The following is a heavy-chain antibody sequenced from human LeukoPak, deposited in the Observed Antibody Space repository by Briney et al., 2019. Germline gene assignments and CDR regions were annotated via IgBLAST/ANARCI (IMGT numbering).Heavy chain of an antibody. CDR2: IYHSGST. Sequence: SETLSLTCTVSGYSISSGYYWGWIRQPPGEGLEWIGSIYHSGSTYYNPSLKSRVTISVDTSKNQFSLKLSSVTAADTAVYYCARDERGKDGYNYPFDYWGQGTLVTVSS. J-gene: IGHJ4*02. CDR3: ARDERGKDGYNYPFDY. CDR1: GYSISSGYY. V-gene: IGHV4-38-2*02. D-gene: IGHD5-24*01.